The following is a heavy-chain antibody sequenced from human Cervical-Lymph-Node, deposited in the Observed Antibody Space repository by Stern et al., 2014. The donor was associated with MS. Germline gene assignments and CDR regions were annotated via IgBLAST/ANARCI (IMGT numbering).Heavy chain of an antibody. V-gene: IGHV3-21*01. D-gene: IGHD5-12*01. CDR2: ISSDGNYM. J-gene: IGHJ4*02. Sequence: EVQLEESGGGLVKPGGSLRLSCAAIGFTFSDYAMNWVRQAPGKVLEWVSSISSDGNYMYYADSVRGRFTISRDNAKNSLYLQMNSLRAEDTAVYHCATVPKRGAYSDYEGHWGQGTQVTVSS. CDR1: GFTFSDYA. CDR3: ATVPKRGAYSDYEGH.